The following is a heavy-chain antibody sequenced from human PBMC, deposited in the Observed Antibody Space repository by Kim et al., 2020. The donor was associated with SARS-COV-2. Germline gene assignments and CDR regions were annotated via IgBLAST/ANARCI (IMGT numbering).Heavy chain of an antibody. CDR2: IYYSGST. CDR1: GGSISSYY. V-gene: IGHV4-59*01. D-gene: IGHD3-16*01. CDR3: ARGGLGGSYYYYYMDV. Sequence: SETLSLTCTVSGGSISSYYWSWIRQPPGKGLEWIGYIYYSGSTNYNPSLKSRVTISVDTSKNQFSLKLSSVTAADTAVYYCARGGLGGSYYYYYMDVWGKGTTVTVSS. J-gene: IGHJ6*03.